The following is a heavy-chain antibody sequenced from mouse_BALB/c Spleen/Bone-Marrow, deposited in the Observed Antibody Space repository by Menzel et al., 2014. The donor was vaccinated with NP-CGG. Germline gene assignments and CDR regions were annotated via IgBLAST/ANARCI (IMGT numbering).Heavy chain of an antibody. Sequence: EVHLVESGPGLVKPSQSLSLTCTVTGYSITSDYAWNWIRQFPGNKLEWMGYISYSCSTSYNPSLKSRISITRDTSKNQSFRQLNSVKTEDTATYYCASHYYGSSYYAMDYWGQGTSVTVSS. J-gene: IGHJ4*01. CDR1: GYSITSDYA. D-gene: IGHD1-1*01. CDR2: ISYSCST. CDR3: ASHYYGSSYYAMDY. V-gene: IGHV3-2*02.